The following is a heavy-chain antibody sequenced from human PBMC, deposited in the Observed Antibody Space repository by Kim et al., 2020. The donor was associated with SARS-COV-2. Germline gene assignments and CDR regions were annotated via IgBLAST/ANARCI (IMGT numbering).Heavy chain of an antibody. V-gene: IGHV4-38-2*02. CDR1: GYSISSGYY. D-gene: IGHD6-13*01. CDR3: AGWPIRIAAAGRYFDY. Sequence: SETLSLTCTVSGYSISSGYYWGWIRQPPGKGLEWIGSIYHSGSTYYNPSLKSRVTISVDTSKNQFSLKLSSVTAADTAVYYCAGWPIRIAAAGRYFDYWGQGTLVTVSS. J-gene: IGHJ4*02. CDR2: IYHSGST.